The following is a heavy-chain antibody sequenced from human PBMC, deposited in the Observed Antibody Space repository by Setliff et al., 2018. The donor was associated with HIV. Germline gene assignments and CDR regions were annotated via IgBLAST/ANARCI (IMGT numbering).Heavy chain of an antibody. Sequence: ASVKVSCKSSGYTFTNYDINWVRQAAGQGLEWMGWMNPNSGNTGYAQKFQGRVTMTRNTSINTAYMELSSLRSEDTAVYYCARGSGFIEAAGTDYWGQGTLVTVLL. CDR1: GYTFTNYD. CDR2: MNPNSGNT. D-gene: IGHD6-13*01. CDR3: ARGSGFIEAAGTDY. J-gene: IGHJ4*02. V-gene: IGHV1-8*02.